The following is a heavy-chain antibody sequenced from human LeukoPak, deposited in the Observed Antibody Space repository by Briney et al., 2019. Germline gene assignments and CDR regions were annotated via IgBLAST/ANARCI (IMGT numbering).Heavy chain of an antibody. Sequence: SETLSLTCAVSGGSISSSNWWSWVRQPPGKGLEWIGEIYHSGSTNYNPSLKSRVTISVDKSKNQFSLKLSSVTAADTAVFYCARLRFYGSGTYYDYYFDYWGQGTLVTVSS. D-gene: IGHD3-10*01. J-gene: IGHJ4*02. CDR2: IYHSGST. CDR3: ARLRFYGSGTYYDYYFDY. CDR1: GGSISSSNW. V-gene: IGHV4-4*02.